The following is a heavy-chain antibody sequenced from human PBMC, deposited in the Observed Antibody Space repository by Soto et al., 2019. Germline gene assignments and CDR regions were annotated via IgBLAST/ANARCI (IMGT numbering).Heavy chain of an antibody. CDR2: ISAYNGNT. CDR1: GYTFTSYG. D-gene: IGHD2-8*02. V-gene: IGHV1-18*01. Sequence: ASVKVSCKASGYTFTSYGISWVRQAPGQGLEWMGWISAYNGNTNYAQKLQGRVTMTTDTSTSTAYMELRSLRSDDTAVYYCARKLENLDRLVGYYGMDVWGQGTTVTVSS. J-gene: IGHJ6*02. CDR3: ARKLENLDRLVGYYGMDV.